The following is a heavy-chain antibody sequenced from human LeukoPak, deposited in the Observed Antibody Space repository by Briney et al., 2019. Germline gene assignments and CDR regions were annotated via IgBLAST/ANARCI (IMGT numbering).Heavy chain of an antibody. Sequence: GGSLRLSCAASRFTFSSYAMSWVRQAPGKGLEWVSGINWNSGSIDYAESVKGRFTISRDNAKNSLYLQMNSLRAEDTALYYCAKDMMAIVGGTTSAFDMWGQGTMVTVSS. CDR3: AKDMMAIVGGTTSAFDM. V-gene: IGHV3-9*01. CDR1: RFTFSSYA. J-gene: IGHJ3*02. CDR2: INWNSGSI. D-gene: IGHD1-26*01.